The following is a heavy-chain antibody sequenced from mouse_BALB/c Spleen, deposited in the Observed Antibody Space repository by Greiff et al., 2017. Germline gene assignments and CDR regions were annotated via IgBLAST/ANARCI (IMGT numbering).Heavy chain of an antibody. Sequence: VKLLQSGAELVRSGASVKLSCTASGFNIKDYYMHWVKQRPEQGLEWIGWIDPENGDTEYAPTFQGKATMTADTSSNTAYLQLSSLTSEDTAVYYCDARGTYAMDYWGQGTSVTVAS. D-gene: IGHD3-1*01. V-gene: IGHV14-4*02. CDR1: GFNIKDYY. J-gene: IGHJ4*01. CDR3: DARGTYAMDY. CDR2: IDPENGDT.